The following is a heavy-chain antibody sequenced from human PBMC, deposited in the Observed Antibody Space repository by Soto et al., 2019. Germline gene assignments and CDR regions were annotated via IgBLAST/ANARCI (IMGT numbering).Heavy chain of an antibody. J-gene: IGHJ6*02. V-gene: IGHV3-21*01. D-gene: IGHD2-2*02. CDR3: AREYTAWPLAYGLDV. CDR1: GFTFSTYS. CDR2: ISSRSDI. Sequence: GGSLRLSCVGSGFTFSTYSINWVRQAPGKGLEWVSSISSRSDIYYADSVKSRFTISRDNAKNSVSLQMNSLRAEDTAVYYCAREYTAWPLAYGLDVWGQGTTVT.